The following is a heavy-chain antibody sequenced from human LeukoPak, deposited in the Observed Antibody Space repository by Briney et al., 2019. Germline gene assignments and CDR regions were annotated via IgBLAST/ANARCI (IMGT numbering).Heavy chain of an antibody. J-gene: IGHJ5*02. CDR1: GDSVSSKSAA. D-gene: IGHD7-27*01. CDR3: ARDPVWGSA. Sequence: SQTLSLTCAISGDSVSSKSAAWNWIRKSPSRGLEWLGRTYYRSKWNYEYAASVKSRITIRPDTSKNQFSLQLSSVTPEDTAVYYCARDPVWGSAWGQGTLVTVSS. V-gene: IGHV6-1*01. CDR2: TYYRSKWNY.